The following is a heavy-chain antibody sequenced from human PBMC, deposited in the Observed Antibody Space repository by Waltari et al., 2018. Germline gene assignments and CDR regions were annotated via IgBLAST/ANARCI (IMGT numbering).Heavy chain of an antibody. V-gene: IGHV4-34*01. Sequence: QVQLQQWGAGLLKPSETLSLTCAVYGGSFSGYYWSWIRQPPGKGLEWIVKINHSGTTNSNPSLKSRVTISVDTSKNQFPLKLSSVTAADTAVYYCARRRGDFWSGYRYYFDYWGQGTLVTVSS. CDR2: INHSGTT. J-gene: IGHJ4*02. CDR1: GGSFSGYY. D-gene: IGHD3-3*01. CDR3: ARRRGDFWSGYRYYFDY.